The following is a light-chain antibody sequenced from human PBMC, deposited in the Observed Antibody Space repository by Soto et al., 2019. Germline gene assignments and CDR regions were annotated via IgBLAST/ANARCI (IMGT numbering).Light chain of an antibody. CDR3: QSYDSSLSGLYV. CDR1: SSNIGAGYD. Sequence: QSVLTQPPSVSGAPGQRVTISCTGSSSNIGAGYDVHWYQQLPGTAPKLLIYGNINRPSGVPDRFSGSKSGTSASLAITGLQAEDEADYYCQSYDSSLSGLYVFGTGTKV. J-gene: IGLJ1*01. CDR2: GNI. V-gene: IGLV1-40*01.